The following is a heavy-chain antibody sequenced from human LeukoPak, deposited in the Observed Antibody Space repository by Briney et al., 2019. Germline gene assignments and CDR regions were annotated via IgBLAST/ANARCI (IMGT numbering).Heavy chain of an antibody. J-gene: IGHJ3*02. CDR3: ARQLSSSYDFWSGYPIDAFDI. D-gene: IGHD3-3*01. CDR1: GFTFSSYG. Sequence: GSLRLSCAASGFTFSSYGMHWVRQPPGKGLEWIGSIYYSGSTYYNPSLKSRVTISVDTSKNQFSLKLSSVTAADTAVYYCARQLSSSYDFWSGYPIDAFDIWGQGTIVTVSS. CDR2: IYYSGST. V-gene: IGHV4-39*01.